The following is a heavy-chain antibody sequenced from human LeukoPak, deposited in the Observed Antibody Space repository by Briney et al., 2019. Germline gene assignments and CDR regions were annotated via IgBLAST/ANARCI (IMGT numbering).Heavy chain of an antibody. D-gene: IGHD3-9*01. J-gene: IGHJ4*02. V-gene: IGHV1-69*02. CDR2: IIPILGIA. Sequence: GSSVKVSCKASGGTFSSYTISWVRQAPGQVLEWMGRIIPILGIANYAQKFQGRVTITADKSTSTAYMEMSSLRSEDTAVFFFFKQKTAYEILTGYYTKGVFDYWGQGTLVTVSS. CDR3: FKQKTAYEILTGYYTKGVFDY. CDR1: GGTFSSYT.